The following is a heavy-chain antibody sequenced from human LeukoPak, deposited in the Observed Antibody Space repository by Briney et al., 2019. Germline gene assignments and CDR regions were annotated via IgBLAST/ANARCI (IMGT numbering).Heavy chain of an antibody. V-gene: IGHV4-38-2*02. CDR2: VYHNGET. J-gene: IGHJ6*03. CDR1: GYSITTNYY. D-gene: IGHD1-26*01. Sequence: SETLSLTCTVSGYSITTNYYWAWIRQSPGTGLEWIGSVYHNGETYYNPSLKSRVIISVDTSKNEFSLRLASVTAADTAVYYCVTPRSWELSDMAVWGKGTTVIVSS. CDR3: VTPRSWELSDMAV.